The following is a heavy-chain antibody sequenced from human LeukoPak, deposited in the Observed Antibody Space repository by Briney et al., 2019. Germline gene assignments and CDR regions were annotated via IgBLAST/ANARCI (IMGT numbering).Heavy chain of an antibody. D-gene: IGHD1-7*01. CDR2: IYPGDSDT. J-gene: IGHJ4*02. CDR3: ARTALTYNWNYFKFREPNQSSAAYYSDY. V-gene: IGHV5-51*01. CDR1: GYSFTSYW. Sequence: GESLKISCKGSGYSFTSYWIGWVRQMPGKGLEWMGIIYPGDSDTRYSPSFQGQVTISADKSISTAYLQWSSLKASDTAMYYCARTALTYNWNYFKFREPNQSSAAYYSDYWGQGTLVTVSS.